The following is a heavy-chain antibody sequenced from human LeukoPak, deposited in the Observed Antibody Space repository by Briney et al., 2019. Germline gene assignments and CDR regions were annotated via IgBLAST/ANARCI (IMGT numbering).Heavy chain of an antibody. J-gene: IGHJ4*02. CDR1: GGSISSGGYY. Sequence: ASETLSLTCTVSGGSISSGGYYWSWIRQPPGKGLEWIGYIYHSGSTYYNPSLKSRVTISVDRSKNQFSLKLSSVTAADTAVYYCARDGGSYGYSKLGVFDYWGQGTLVTVSS. CDR3: ARDGGSYGYSKLGVFDY. D-gene: IGHD5-18*01. V-gene: IGHV4-30-2*01. CDR2: IYHSGST.